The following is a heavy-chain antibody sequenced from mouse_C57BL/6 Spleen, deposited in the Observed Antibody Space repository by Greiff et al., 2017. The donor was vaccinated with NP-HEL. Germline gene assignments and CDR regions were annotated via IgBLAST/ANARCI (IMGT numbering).Heavy chain of an antibody. CDR2: IDPSDSYT. D-gene: IGHD2-4*01. V-gene: IGHV1-69*01. CDR3: ARRDYDPFYAMDY. CDR1: GYTFTSYW. J-gene: IGHJ4*01. Sequence: QVQLQQPGAELVMPGASVKLSCKASGYTFTSYWMHWVKQRPGQGLEWIGEIDPSDSYTNYNQQFTGKSTLTADKSYSTAYMQLSSLTSEDSAVYYCARRDYDPFYAMDYWGQGTSVTVSS.